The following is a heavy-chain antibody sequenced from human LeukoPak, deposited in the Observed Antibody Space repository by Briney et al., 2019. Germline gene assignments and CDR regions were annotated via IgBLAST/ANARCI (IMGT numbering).Heavy chain of an antibody. Sequence: SVKLSCKASGGTFSSYSMSWVRQPPGQGLEWMGRIIPISGTANYAQTFQGRVTITTDESTSTAYMEMISMKSEDTAVYYCATTKGIVGVARHMSAFDIWGQGTMVTVSS. J-gene: IGHJ3*02. CDR1: GGTFSSYS. CDR2: IIPISGTA. D-gene: IGHD1-26*01. CDR3: ATTKGIVGVARHMSAFDI. V-gene: IGHV1-69*05.